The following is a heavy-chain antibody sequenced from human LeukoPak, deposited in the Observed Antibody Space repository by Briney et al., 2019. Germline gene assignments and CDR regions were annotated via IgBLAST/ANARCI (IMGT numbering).Heavy chain of an antibody. D-gene: IGHD4-17*01. CDR2: IYTSGST. V-gene: IGHV4-4*07. CDR1: GGSFSGYY. CDR3: AREGPDYGDYAGNWFDP. Sequence: KPSETLSLTCAVYGGSFSGYYWSWIRQPAGKGLEWIGRIYTSGSTNYNPSLKSRVTMSVDTSKNQFSLKLSSVTAADAAVYYCAREGPDYGDYAGNWFDPWGQGTLVTVSS. J-gene: IGHJ5*02.